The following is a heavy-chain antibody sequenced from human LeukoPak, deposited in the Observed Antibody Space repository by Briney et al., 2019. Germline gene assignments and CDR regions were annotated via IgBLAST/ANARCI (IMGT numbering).Heavy chain of an antibody. CDR1: GFTFSNAW. CDR3: TTVDVWHGDYDY. V-gene: IGHV3-15*01. Sequence: GGSLRLSCAASGFTFSNAWMSWVRQAPGKGLEWVGRIKSKTDGGTTDYAAPVKGRFTISRDDSKNTLYLQMNSLKTEDTAVHYCTTVDVWHGDYDYWGQGTLVTVSS. CDR2: IKSKTDGGTT. J-gene: IGHJ4*02. D-gene: IGHD4-17*01.